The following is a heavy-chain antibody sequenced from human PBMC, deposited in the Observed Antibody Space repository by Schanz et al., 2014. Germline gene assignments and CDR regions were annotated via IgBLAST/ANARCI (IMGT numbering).Heavy chain of an antibody. CDR2: INPSVGNT. D-gene: IGHD2-2*01. Sequence: QVQLVQSGAEVKKPGVSVKVSCKASGYTFTTYYIHWVRQAPGQGLEWMGLINPSVGNTNYAQKFRGRVTMTRDTSTSTVYMELSSLRSEDTAVYYCARGGFFDSTSFDSWRQGPLVTVSS. CDR1: GYTFTTYY. V-gene: IGHV1-46*03. J-gene: IGHJ4*02. CDR3: ARGGFFDSTSFDS.